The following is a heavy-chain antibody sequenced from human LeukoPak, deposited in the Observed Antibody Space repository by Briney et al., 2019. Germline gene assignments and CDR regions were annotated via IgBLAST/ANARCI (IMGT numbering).Heavy chain of an antibody. V-gene: IGHV3-23*01. D-gene: IGHD5-18*01. CDR2: IIGNGVNT. CDR3: AKYWVDTILVPFDY. J-gene: IGHJ4*02. CDR1: GFTFSSYG. Sequence: GGSLRLSCAASGFTFSSYGMHWVRQAPGKGLEWVSGIIGNGVNTYYADSVQGRFTISRDNSKNTLYLQMNSLRAEDTAVYYCAKYWVDTILVPFDYWGQGTLVTVSS.